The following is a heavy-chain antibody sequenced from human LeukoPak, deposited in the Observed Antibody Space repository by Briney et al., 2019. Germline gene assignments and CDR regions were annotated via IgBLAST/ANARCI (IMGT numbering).Heavy chain of an antibody. CDR1: GFTFSTYW. Sequence: PGGSLRLSCAASGFTFSTYWMHWVRQAPGKGLVWASRINGDGSTTTYADSVKGRFTISRDHAKNTLYLQMNSLRAEGTAVYYCVPYNWNYALNYWGQGTLVAVSS. CDR3: VPYNWNYALNY. V-gene: IGHV3-74*01. J-gene: IGHJ4*02. CDR2: INGDGSTT. D-gene: IGHD1-7*01.